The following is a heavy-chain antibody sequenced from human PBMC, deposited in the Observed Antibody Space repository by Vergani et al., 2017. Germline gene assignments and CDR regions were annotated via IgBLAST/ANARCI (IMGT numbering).Heavy chain of an antibody. J-gene: IGHJ4*02. CDR1: GFTFSSYS. V-gene: IGHV3-21*01. CDR3: ARDHRGARDY. D-gene: IGHD1-26*01. CDR2: ISSSSSYI. Sequence: EVQLVESGGGLVKPGGSLRLSCAASGFTFSSYSMNWVRQAPGKGLEWVSSISSSSSYIYYADSVKGRFTISRDNAKNSLYLQMNSLRAEDTAVYYCARDHRGARDYWGQGTLVTVSS.